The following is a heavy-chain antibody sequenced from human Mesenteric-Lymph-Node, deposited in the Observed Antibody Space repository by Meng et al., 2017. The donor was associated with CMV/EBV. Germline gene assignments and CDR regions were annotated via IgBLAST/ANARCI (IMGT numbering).Heavy chain of an antibody. V-gene: IGHV5-51*01. Sequence: GGSLRLSCKGSGYSFTSYWIGWVRQMPGKGLEWMGIIYPGDSDTRYSPSFQGQVTISADKSISTAYLQWSSLKAADTAMYYCARGGGIFGFSLSMDVWGQGTTVTVSS. CDR3: ARGGGIFGFSLSMDV. CDR1: GYSFTSYW. CDR2: IYPGDSDT. J-gene: IGHJ6*02. D-gene: IGHD3-3*01.